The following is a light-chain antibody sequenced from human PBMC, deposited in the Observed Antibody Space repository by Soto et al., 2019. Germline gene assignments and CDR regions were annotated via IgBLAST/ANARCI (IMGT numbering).Light chain of an antibody. CDR3: QQYNSYPLT. CDR1: QSITKF. CDR2: AAF. V-gene: IGKV1-16*01. Sequence: DRVTITCRASQSITKFFNWFHQKPWKAPKLLLYAAFSLHSGVPTRFSGSGSGTEFTLTISSLQPDDFATYYCQQYNSYPLTFGGGTKVEIK. J-gene: IGKJ4*01.